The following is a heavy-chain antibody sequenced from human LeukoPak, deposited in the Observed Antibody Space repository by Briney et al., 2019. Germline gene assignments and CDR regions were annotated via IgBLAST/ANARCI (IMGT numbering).Heavy chain of an antibody. CDR1: GFTFIDYY. CDR2: ISSSGSTI. Sequence: SGGSLRLSCAASGFTFIDYYMSWIRQAPGKGLEWVSYISSSGSTIYYADSVKGRFTISRDNSKNTLYLQMNSLRAEDTAVYYCAKLRTYYDILTGPNWFDPWGQGTLVTVSS. V-gene: IGHV3-11*04. CDR3: AKLRTYYDILTGPNWFDP. J-gene: IGHJ5*02. D-gene: IGHD3-9*01.